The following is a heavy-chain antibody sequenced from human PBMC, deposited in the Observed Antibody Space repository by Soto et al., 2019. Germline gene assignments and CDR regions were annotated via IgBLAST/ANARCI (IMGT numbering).Heavy chain of an antibody. V-gene: IGHV3-30*18. CDR2: ISYDGSNK. J-gene: IGHJ4*02. CDR1: GFTFSSYG. D-gene: IGHD3-10*01. CDR3: AKDRLDYYGSGTSSGLDY. Sequence: GGSLRLSCAASGFTFSSYGMHWVRQTPGKGLEWVAVISYDGSNKYYADSVKGRFTISRDNSKNTLYLQMNSLRAEDTAVYYCAKDRLDYYGSGTSSGLDYWGQGTLVTVSS.